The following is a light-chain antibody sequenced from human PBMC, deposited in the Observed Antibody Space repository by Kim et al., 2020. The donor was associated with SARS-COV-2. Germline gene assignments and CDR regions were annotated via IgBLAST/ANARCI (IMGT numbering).Light chain of an antibody. CDR1: SANIGRDY. J-gene: IGLJ2*01. Sequence: RITISCSGSSANIGRDYVYWYQQIPGKAPKLLIDRNNKRPSGVPDRFSGSKSGTSASLAISGLRSEDESVYYCASWDDSLSGHVIFGGGTQLTVL. V-gene: IGLV1-47*01. CDR3: ASWDDSLSGHVI. CDR2: RNN.